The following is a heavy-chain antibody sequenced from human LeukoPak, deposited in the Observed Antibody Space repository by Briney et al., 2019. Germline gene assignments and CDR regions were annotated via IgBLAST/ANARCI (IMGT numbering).Heavy chain of an antibody. Sequence: ASVKVSCKASGYTFTGYYMHWVRQAPGQGLEWMGWMNPNSGNTGYAQKFQGRVTMTRNTSISTAYMELSSLRSEDTAVYYCARWGYGSGSYWGQGTLVTVSS. J-gene: IGHJ4*02. CDR3: ARWGYGSGSY. CDR2: MNPNSGNT. D-gene: IGHD3-10*01. V-gene: IGHV1-8*02. CDR1: GYTFTGYY.